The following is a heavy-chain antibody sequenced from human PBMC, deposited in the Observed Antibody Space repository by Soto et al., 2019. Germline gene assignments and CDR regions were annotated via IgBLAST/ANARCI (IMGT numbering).Heavy chain of an antibody. CDR1: GGSISGYY. CDR2: MYNTGST. Sequence: SETLPLTCTVSGGSISGYYWSWIRQTPGKGLEWIGYMYNTGSTVYNPSFKSRVTISVDTFKNQFSLKLNSVTAADTAVYYCARDLWGYCGTDCYPLDVWGQGTTVTVSS. J-gene: IGHJ6*02. V-gene: IGHV4-59*01. CDR3: ARDLWGYCGTDCYPLDV. D-gene: IGHD2-21*02.